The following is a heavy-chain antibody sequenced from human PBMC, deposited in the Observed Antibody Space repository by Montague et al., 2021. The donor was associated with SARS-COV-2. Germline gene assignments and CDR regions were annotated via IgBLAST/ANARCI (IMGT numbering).Heavy chain of an antibody. CDR2: LSGSGAST. V-gene: IGHV3-23*01. D-gene: IGHD1-1*01. CDR3: GKNRQRVPLKAPPDY. CDR1: GFTFSSYG. Sequence: SLRLSCAASGFTFSSYGMSWIRQAPGKGLEWVSDLSGSGASTRYADSVNGRFTISRDNSKNTLYLQMNSLRAEDTAIYYCGKNRQRVPLKAPPDYWGQGTPLTVSS. J-gene: IGHJ4*02.